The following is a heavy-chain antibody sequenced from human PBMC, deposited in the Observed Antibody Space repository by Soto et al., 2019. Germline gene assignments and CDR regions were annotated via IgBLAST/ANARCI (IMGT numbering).Heavy chain of an antibody. J-gene: IGHJ4*02. CDR2: ISGSGDRT. V-gene: IGHV3-23*01. Sequence: EVQLLESGGGLVQPGGSLSLSCAASGITISNYPMSWVRQAPGKGLDWVSGISGSGDRTYYADSAKGRFTISKVISRNSPSLQLVSLGVEDTAVYFCVKDDGGYPSTAPHWGQGTLVTVSS. CDR1: GITISNYP. CDR3: VKDDGGYPSTAPH. D-gene: IGHD3-22*01.